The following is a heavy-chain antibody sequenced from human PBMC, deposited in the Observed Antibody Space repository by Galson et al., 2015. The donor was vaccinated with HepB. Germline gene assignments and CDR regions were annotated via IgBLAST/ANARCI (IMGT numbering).Heavy chain of an antibody. CDR1: GFTFSSYS. D-gene: IGHD2-8*01. Sequence: LRLSCAASGFTFSSYSMNWVRQAPGKGLEWVSGVSGSGGGTYYADSVKGRFTISRDNSKNRLFLQMNSPRAEDTAVYYCAKASGADTKYVNYYFYNGMDIWGQGTAVTVSS. CDR3: AKASGADTKYVNYYFYNGMDI. CDR2: VSGSGGGT. J-gene: IGHJ6*02. V-gene: IGHV3-23*01.